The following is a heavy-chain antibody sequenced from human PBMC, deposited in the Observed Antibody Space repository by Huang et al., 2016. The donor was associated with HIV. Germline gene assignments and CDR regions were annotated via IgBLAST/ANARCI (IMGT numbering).Heavy chain of an antibody. CDR3: ATGFDVFFDF. D-gene: IGHD3-9*01. V-gene: IGHV1-24*01. CDR1: EYTLTELS. J-gene: IGHJ4*02. CDR2: VDPEIGET. Sequence: QVQLVQSRAEVKKPGASVKVSCKVSEYTLTELSIHWVRQPPGKGLEWRGGVDPEIGETIDAQKCQGRVTMTEETSTETAFMELSGLRPEDTAVYYCATGFDVFFDFWGQGTLVTVSS.